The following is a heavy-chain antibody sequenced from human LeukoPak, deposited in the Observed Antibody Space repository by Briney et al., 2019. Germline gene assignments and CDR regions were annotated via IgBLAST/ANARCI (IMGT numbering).Heavy chain of an antibody. CDR3: ATGPGATPVYYYYMDV. D-gene: IGHD1-26*01. Sequence: TGGSLRLSCAASRFTFDEYGMSWVRQTAGKGLEWVSGINWNGRSIGYADSVKGRFTVSRDNAKSSLYLQMNSLRAEDTAVYYCATGPGATPVYYYYMDVWGKGTTVTVSS. J-gene: IGHJ6*03. V-gene: IGHV3-20*04. CDR1: RFTFDEYG. CDR2: INWNGRSI.